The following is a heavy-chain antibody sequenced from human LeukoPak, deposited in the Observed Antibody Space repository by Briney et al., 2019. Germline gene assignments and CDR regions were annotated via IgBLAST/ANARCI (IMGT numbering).Heavy chain of an antibody. Sequence: GASVKVSCKASGYTFTSYYMHWVRQAPGQGLEWVGIINPSGGSTSYAQKFQGRVTMTRDTSTSTVYMELSSLRSEDTAVYYCAREVDYDILTGYLYYYYYYGMDVWGQGTTVTVSS. V-gene: IGHV1-46*01. CDR2: INPSGGST. D-gene: IGHD3-9*01. J-gene: IGHJ6*02. CDR1: GYTFTSYY. CDR3: AREVDYDILTGYLYYYYYYGMDV.